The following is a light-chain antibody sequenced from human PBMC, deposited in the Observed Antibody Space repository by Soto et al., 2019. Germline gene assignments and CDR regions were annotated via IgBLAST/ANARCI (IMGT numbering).Light chain of an antibody. J-gene: IGKJ4*01. Sequence: EIVLTKSPGTLSLSPGERATLSCRASQSVTTNNLAWYQQKPGQAPRLLIYGASSRATGIPDRFSGSGSGTDFTLTISRLEPEDCAVYSCQQYGTSPLTFGGGTRVEIK. CDR3: QQYGTSPLT. V-gene: IGKV3-20*01. CDR1: QSVTTNN. CDR2: GAS.